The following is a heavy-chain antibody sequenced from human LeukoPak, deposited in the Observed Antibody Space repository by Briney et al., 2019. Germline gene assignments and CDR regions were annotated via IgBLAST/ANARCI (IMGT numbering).Heavy chain of an antibody. Sequence: GRSLRLSCAASGFTFDDYAMHWVRQAPGKGLEWVSGISWNSGSIGYADSVKGRFTISRDNAKNSLYLQVNSLRAEDTALYYCAKDSSYGPLTDFDYWGQGTLVTVSS. D-gene: IGHD5-18*01. CDR3: AKDSSYGPLTDFDY. V-gene: IGHV3-9*01. CDR1: GFTFDDYA. J-gene: IGHJ4*02. CDR2: ISWNSGSI.